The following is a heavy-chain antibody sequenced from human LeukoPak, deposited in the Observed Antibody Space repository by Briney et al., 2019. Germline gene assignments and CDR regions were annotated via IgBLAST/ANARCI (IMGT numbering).Heavy chain of an antibody. CDR3: AREGWDDYSPS. J-gene: IGHJ4*02. Sequence: ASVKVSCKASGGTFSSYAISWVRQAPGQGLEWMGGIIPIFGTANYAQKFQGRVTMTRDTSTSTVYMELSSLRSEDTAVYYCAREGWDDYSPSWGQGTLVTVSS. V-gene: IGHV1-69*05. CDR2: IIPIFGTA. D-gene: IGHD4-11*01. CDR1: GGTFSSYA.